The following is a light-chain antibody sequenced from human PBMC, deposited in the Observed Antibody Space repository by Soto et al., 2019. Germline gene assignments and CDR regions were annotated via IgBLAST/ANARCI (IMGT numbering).Light chain of an antibody. CDR3: AAWDDSLNGPV. CDR1: RPSIGSNH. Sequence: QSVLTQPPSASGTPGQRVTISCSGSRPSIGSNHVYWYQQLPGMAPKLLIYTNNQRPSGVPDRFSASKSGTSASLAISGLRSEDEADYYCAAWDDSLNGPVFGGGTKLTVL. J-gene: IGLJ3*02. V-gene: IGLV1-47*02. CDR2: TNN.